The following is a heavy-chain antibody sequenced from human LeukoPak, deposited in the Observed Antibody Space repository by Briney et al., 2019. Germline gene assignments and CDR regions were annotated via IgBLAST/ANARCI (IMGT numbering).Heavy chain of an antibody. D-gene: IGHD6-6*01. Sequence: SETLSLTCTVSGGSISSYYWSWIRQPPGKGLEWIGYIYYSGSTNYNPSLKSRVTISVDTSKNQFSLKLSSVTAADTAVYYCARFGDGSSSSSPLDYWGQGTLVTVSS. CDR2: IYYSGST. V-gene: IGHV4-59*01. CDR3: ARFGDGSSSSSPLDY. CDR1: GGSISSYY. J-gene: IGHJ4*02.